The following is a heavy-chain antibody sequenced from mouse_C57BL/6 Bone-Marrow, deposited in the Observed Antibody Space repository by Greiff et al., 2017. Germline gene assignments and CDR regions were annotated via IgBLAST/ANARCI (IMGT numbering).Heavy chain of an antibody. V-gene: IGHV2-2*01. CDR3: ARRGLLHAMDY. D-gene: IGHD2-1*01. J-gene: IGHJ4*01. CDR2: IWSGGST. Sequence: VKLLESGPGLVQPSQSLSITCTVSGFSLTSYGVHWVRQSPGKGLEWMGVIWSGGSTDYNAAFISRLSISKDNSKSQVFIKMNSLQADDTAIYYCARRGLLHAMDYWGQGTTVTVSS. CDR1: GFSLTSYG.